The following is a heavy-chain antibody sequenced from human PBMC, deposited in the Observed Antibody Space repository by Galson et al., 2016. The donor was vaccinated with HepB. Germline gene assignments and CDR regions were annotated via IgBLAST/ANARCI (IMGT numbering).Heavy chain of an antibody. J-gene: IGHJ6*02. CDR3: ARHSPHGGETMYYYFGMDV. D-gene: IGHD2-21*01. Sequence: ETLSLTCTVSDGSITRYYWSWIRQPPEKGLEWIGYIYYSGNTNYNPSLKSRVTISLDTSKNQNSLNLNSVTAADTAVHYCARHSPHGGETMYYYFGMDVWGQGTTVTVSS. CDR1: DGSITRYY. V-gene: IGHV4-59*08. CDR2: IYYSGNT.